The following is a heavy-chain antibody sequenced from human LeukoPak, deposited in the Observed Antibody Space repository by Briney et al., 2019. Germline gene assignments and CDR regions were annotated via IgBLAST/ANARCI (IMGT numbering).Heavy chain of an antibody. V-gene: IGHV3-64*01. J-gene: IGHJ4*02. Sequence: GGSLRLSCAASGFTFSSYAMHWVRQAPGKGLEYVSAISSNGGSTYYANSVKDRFTISRDNSKNTLYLQMGSLRAEDMAVYYCARDFMRPAAGRIGGFDYWGQGTLVTVSS. CDR3: ARDFMRPAAGRIGGFDY. CDR1: GFTFSSYA. D-gene: IGHD6-13*01. CDR2: ISSNGGST.